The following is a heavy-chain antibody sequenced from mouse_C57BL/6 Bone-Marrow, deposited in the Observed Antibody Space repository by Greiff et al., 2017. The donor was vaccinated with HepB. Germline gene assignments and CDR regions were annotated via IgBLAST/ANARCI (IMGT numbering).Heavy chain of an antibody. V-gene: IGHV1-64*01. CDR2: IHPNSGST. D-gene: IGHD1-1*01. CDR3: ARSFITTVVERSSWFAY. Sequence: QVQLQQPGAELVKPGASVKLSCKASGYTFTSYWMHWVKQRPGQGLEWIGMIHPNSGSTNYNEKFKSKATLTVDKSSSTAYMQLSSLTSEDSAVYYCARSFITTVVERSSWFAYWGQGTLVTVSA. CDR1: GYTFTSYW. J-gene: IGHJ3*01.